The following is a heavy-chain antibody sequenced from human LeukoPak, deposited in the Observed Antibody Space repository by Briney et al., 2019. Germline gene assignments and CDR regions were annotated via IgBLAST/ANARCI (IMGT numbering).Heavy chain of an antibody. D-gene: IGHD5-18*01. CDR1: GFTFSSYG. CDR2: IWYDGSNK. J-gene: IGHJ4*02. V-gene: IGHV3-33*06. Sequence: GGSLRLSCAASGFTFSSYGMHWVRQAPGKGPEWVAVIWYDGSNKYYADSVKGRFTISRDNSKNTLYLQMNSLRAEDTAVYYCAKQKPRYSYGYYFDYWGQGTLVTVSS. CDR3: AKQKPRYSYGYYFDY.